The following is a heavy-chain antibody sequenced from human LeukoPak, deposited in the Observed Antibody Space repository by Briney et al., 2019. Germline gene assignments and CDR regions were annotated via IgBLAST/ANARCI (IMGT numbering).Heavy chain of an antibody. Sequence: SVKVSCKASGGTFSSYAISWVRQAPGQGLEWMGGIIPILGTANYAQKFQGRVTITAGESTSTAYMELSSLRSEDTAVYYCAINVDTAMVLFDYWGQGTLVTVSS. D-gene: IGHD5-18*01. CDR3: AINVDTAMVLFDY. V-gene: IGHV1-69*01. CDR1: GGTFSSYA. J-gene: IGHJ4*02. CDR2: IIPILGTA.